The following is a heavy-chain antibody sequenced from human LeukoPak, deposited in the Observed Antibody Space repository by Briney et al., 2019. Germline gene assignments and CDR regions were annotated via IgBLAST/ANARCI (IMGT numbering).Heavy chain of an antibody. CDR3: AITPRRRYCSSTSCPSSSYYMHV. CDR2: ISAYNGNT. Sequence: GASVKVSCKASGYTFTSYGISWVRQAPGQGLEWMGWISAYNGNTNYAQKLQGRVTMTTDTSTSTAYMELRSLRSDDTAVYYCAITPRRRYCSSTSCPSSSYYMHVWGKGTTVTVSS. J-gene: IGHJ6*03. V-gene: IGHV1-18*01. D-gene: IGHD2-2*01. CDR1: GYTFTSYG.